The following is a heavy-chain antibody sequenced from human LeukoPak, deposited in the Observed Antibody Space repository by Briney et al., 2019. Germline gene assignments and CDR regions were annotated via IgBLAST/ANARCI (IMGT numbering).Heavy chain of an antibody. Sequence: PSGTLSLTCSVSGGSISSYYWSWIRQPPGKGLEWIGYIYTSGSPNYNPSLKSRVTMSVDMSRRQFSLMLSSVTAADMAVYYCARATQRYCSGTTCFPYWFDPWGQGTLVTVSS. V-gene: IGHV4-4*09. J-gene: IGHJ5*02. CDR2: IYTSGSP. CDR3: ARATQRYCSGTTCFPYWFDP. CDR1: GGSISSYY. D-gene: IGHD2-2*01.